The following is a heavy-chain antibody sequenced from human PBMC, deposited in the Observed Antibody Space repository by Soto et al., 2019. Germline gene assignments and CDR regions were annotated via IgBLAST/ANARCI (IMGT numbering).Heavy chain of an antibody. CDR1: GYSFTDYW. CDR2: LYPGDSDA. D-gene: IGHD1-26*01. J-gene: IGHJ3*01. Sequence: GESLKISCKGSGYSFTDYWVGWVRQMPGKGLEWMGILYPGDSDAIYSPSFQSQVTMSADKSISTAYLQWSSLKASDTAMYYCARPYSGAPNDPFDVWGQGTMVTVSS. CDR3: ARPYSGAPNDPFDV. V-gene: IGHV5-51*01.